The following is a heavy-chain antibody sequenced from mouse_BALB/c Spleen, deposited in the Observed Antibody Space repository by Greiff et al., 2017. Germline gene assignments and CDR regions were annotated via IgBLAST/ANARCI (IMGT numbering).Heavy chain of an antibody. CDR3: AKTGTNYFDY. Sequence: LEESGAELARPGASVKMSCKASGYTFTSYTMHWVKQRPGQGLEWIGYINPSSGYTNYNQKFKDKATLTADKSSSTAYMQLSSLTSEDSAVYYCAKTGTNYFDYWGQGTTLTVSS. CDR1: GYTFTSYT. D-gene: IGHD4-1*01. J-gene: IGHJ2*01. V-gene: IGHV1-4*01. CDR2: INPSSGYT.